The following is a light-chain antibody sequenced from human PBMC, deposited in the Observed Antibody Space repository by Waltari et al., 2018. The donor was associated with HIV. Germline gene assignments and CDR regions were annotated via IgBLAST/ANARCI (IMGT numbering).Light chain of an antibody. Sequence: QSALTQPASVSGSPGQSITISCTGTSSDVGALHFVSWYQQHPGKAPKLMIYDVSHRSSGIPDRFSGSKSDNTASLTISGLQAEDEADYYCTSYASITSWVFGGGTKVTVL. CDR2: DVS. CDR1: SSDVGALHF. J-gene: IGLJ3*02. V-gene: IGLV2-14*03. CDR3: TSYASITSWV.